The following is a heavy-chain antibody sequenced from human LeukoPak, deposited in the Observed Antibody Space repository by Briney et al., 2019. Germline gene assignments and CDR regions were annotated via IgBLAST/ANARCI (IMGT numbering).Heavy chain of an antibody. V-gene: IGHV1-8*01. J-gene: IGHJ4*02. CDR1: GYTFTSYD. D-gene: IGHD1-26*01. Sequence: ASVKVSCEASGYTFTSYDINWVRQATGQGLEWMGWMNPNSGNTGYAQKFQGRVTMTRDTSISTAYMELSSLRSEDTAVYYCATIYPGAATGGNYWGQGALVTVSS. CDR2: MNPNSGNT. CDR3: ATIYPGAATGGNY.